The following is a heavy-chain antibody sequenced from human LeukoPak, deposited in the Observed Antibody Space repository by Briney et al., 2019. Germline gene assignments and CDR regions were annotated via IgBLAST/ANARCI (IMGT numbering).Heavy chain of an antibody. CDR1: GFTFSSYW. V-gene: IGHV3-74*01. CDR3: AGYYYDGSAYDY. J-gene: IGHJ4*02. Sequence: GGSLRLSCAASGFTFSSYWMHWVRQVPGKGLVWVSRINSDGSTTNYADSVKGRFTISRDNAKSTLFLQMSSLRAEDTALYYCAGYYYDGSAYDYWGQGTLVTVSS. CDR2: INSDGSTT. D-gene: IGHD3-22*01.